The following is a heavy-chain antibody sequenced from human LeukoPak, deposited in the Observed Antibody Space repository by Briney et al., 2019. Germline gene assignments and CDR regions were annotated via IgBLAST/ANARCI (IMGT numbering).Heavy chain of an antibody. D-gene: IGHD1-26*01. CDR1: GFTFSSYA. V-gene: IGHV3-23*01. CDR3: ARGGSGSSYLVHI. J-gene: IGHJ4*02. Sequence: GGSLRLSCAASGFTFSSYATSWVRQAPGKGLEWVSAISGTGGRTYYADSVKGRFTISRDNAKNTLYVQMNSLRAEDTAVYYCARGGSGSSYLVHIWGQGTLVTVSS. CDR2: ISGTGGRT.